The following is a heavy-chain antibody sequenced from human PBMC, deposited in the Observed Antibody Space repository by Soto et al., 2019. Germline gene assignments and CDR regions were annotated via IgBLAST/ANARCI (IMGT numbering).Heavy chain of an antibody. CDR2: ISGYNGKT. J-gene: IGHJ5*02. Sequence: GASVKVPWKDAGFNFISYGINWVRHAPGQGLEWMGWISGYNGKTVYAHSVHDRVTMTTDATTGTAYMGLRGLRSADTAIYYCAGDFRYTSSPDSWFDPWG. CDR3: AGDFRYTSSPDSWFDP. D-gene: IGHD6-6*01. V-gene: IGHV1-18*04. CDR1: GFNFISYG.